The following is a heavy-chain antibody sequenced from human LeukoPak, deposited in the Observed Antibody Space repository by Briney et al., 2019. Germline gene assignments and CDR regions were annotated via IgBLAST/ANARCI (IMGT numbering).Heavy chain of an antibody. CDR1: GFTFSSYG. CDR3: AKSRDWFSNWFDP. J-gene: IGHJ5*02. Sequence: GGSLRLSCAASGFTFSSYGMHWVRQAPGKGLEWVAVISYDGSNKYYADSVKGRFTISRGNSKNTLYLQMNSLRAEDTAVYYRAKSRDWFSNWFDPWGQGTLVTVSS. CDR2: ISYDGSNK. D-gene: IGHD3-9*01. V-gene: IGHV3-30*18.